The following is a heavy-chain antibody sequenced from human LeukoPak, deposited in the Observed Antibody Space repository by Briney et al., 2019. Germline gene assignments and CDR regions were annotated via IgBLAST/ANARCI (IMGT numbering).Heavy chain of an antibody. CDR2: ISSSSSTI. Sequence: GGSLRLSCVASGFTFGKYWMSWVRQAPGKGLEWVSYISSSSSTIYYADSVKGRFTISRDNAKNSLYLQMNSLRAEDTAVYYCARVLRSGGDWDAFDIWGQGTMVTVSS. V-gene: IGHV3-48*01. CDR1: GFTFGKYW. J-gene: IGHJ3*02. D-gene: IGHD2-15*01. CDR3: ARVLRSGGDWDAFDI.